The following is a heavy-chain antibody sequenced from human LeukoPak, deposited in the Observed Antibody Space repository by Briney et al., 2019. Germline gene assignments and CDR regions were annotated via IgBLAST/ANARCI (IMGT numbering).Heavy chain of an antibody. D-gene: IGHD2-2*01. V-gene: IGHV1-18*01. Sequence: ASVKVSCKASGYTFTSYGISWVRQAPGQGLEWMGWISAYNGNTNYAQKLQGRVTMTTDTSTSTAYMELRSLRSDDTAVYYCARDVDIVVVPAPTSYGMDVWGQGTTVTVSS. J-gene: IGHJ6*02. CDR1: GYTFTSYG. CDR3: ARDVDIVVVPAPTSYGMDV. CDR2: ISAYNGNT.